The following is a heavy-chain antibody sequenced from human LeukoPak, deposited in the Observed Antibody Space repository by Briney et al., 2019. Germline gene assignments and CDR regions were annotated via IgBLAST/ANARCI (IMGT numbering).Heavy chain of an antibody. CDR3: ANRGTTGS. CDR1: GFTFTRYA. V-gene: IGHV3-23*01. D-gene: IGHD1-1*01. Sequence: GGSLRLSCVSSGSGFTFTRYAMSWVRQAPGKGLQWVATISASGGETNYADSVKGRFTISRDNSNYILYLQMNSLTDADTAVYYCANRGTTGSWGQGTLVAVSS. CDR2: ISASGGET. J-gene: IGHJ5*02.